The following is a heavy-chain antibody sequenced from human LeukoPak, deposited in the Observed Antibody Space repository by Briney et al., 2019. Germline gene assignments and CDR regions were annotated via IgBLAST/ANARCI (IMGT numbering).Heavy chain of an antibody. Sequence: GASVTVSCTVSGYTLTELSMHWVRQAPGKGLEWMGGFDPEDGETIYAQKFQGRVTMTEDTSTDTAYMELSSLRSEDTAVYYCATGVAYYYYGMDVWGQGTTVTVSS. CDR2: FDPEDGET. J-gene: IGHJ6*02. V-gene: IGHV1-24*01. CDR3: ATGVAYYYYGMDV. CDR1: GYTLTELS.